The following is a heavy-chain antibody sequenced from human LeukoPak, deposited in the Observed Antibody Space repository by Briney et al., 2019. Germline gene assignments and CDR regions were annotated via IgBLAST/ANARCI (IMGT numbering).Heavy chain of an antibody. Sequence: GGSLRLSCAASGFTFSSYAMSLGRQAPGKGLEWVSAISGSGGSTYYADSVKGRFTISRDDSKNTLYLQMNSLRAGETAVYYCAKDSNIAAAVAEPFDYWGQGTLVTVSS. J-gene: IGHJ4*02. CDR3: AKDSNIAAAVAEPFDY. CDR1: GFTFSSYA. V-gene: IGHV3-23*01. D-gene: IGHD6-13*01. CDR2: ISGSGGST.